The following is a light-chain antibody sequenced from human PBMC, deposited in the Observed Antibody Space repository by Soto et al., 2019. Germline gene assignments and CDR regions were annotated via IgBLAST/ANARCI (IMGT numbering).Light chain of an antibody. CDR2: KSS. J-gene: IGKJ1*01. CDR1: QGIRND. CDR3: QQSSGSRYWA. V-gene: IGKV1-6*01. Sequence: ALNLTQYKSYLSASVGDRVTITCRVSQGIRNDIGWDQQKPGKAPKLLIYKSSSLESGVPSRFSGSGSGTDFTLTIRGLQPEDYATDYCQQSSGSRYWAFGQGTKVDI.